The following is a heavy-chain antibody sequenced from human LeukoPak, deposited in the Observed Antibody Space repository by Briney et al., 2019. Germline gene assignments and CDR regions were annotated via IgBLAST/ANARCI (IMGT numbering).Heavy chain of an antibody. Sequence: ASVKVSCKASGYTFTGYYMHWVRQAPGQGLEWMGWINPNSGGTNYAQKFQGRVTMTRDTSISTAYMELSRLRSDDTAVYYCTLGVPAAMGEDNWFDPWGQGTLVTVSS. D-gene: IGHD2-2*01. CDR1: GYTFTGYY. CDR3: TLGVPAAMGEDNWFDP. J-gene: IGHJ5*02. V-gene: IGHV1-2*02. CDR2: INPNSGGT.